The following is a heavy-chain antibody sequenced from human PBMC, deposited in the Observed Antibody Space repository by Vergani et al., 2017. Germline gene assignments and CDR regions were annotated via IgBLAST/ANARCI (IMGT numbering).Heavy chain of an antibody. CDR3: ASLTTMVLGVLEIARYYFDY. D-gene: IGHD3-10*01. Sequence: QLQLQESGPGLVKPSETLSLTCTVSGGSIRSSSYYWGWIRQPPGKGLEWIGSIYYSGSTYYNPSLKSRVTISVDTSTNQFSLKLCSVTAADTAVYYCASLTTMVLGVLEIARYYFDYWGQGSLVTVSS. J-gene: IGHJ4*02. V-gene: IGHV4-39*01. CDR1: GGSIRSSSYY. CDR2: IYYSGST.